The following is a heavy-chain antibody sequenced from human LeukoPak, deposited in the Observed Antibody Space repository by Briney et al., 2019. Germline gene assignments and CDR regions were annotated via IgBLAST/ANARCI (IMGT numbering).Heavy chain of an antibody. D-gene: IGHD7-27*01. CDR3: MSTSNWGSVIFDY. CDR2: FDPEDGET. V-gene: IGHV1-24*01. Sequence: ASVKVSCKVSGYTLTELSMHWVRQAPGKGLEWMGGFDPEDGETIYAQKFQGRVTMTRDTSISTAYMELRSLRSEDTAVYYCMSTSNWGSVIFDYWGQGTPVIVSS. CDR1: GYTLTELS. J-gene: IGHJ4*02.